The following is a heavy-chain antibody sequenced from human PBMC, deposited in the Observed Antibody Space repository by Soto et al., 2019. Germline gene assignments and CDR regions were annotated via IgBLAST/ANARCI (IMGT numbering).Heavy chain of an antibody. D-gene: IGHD2-15*01. CDR3: ARGVWCSGGSCPDY. J-gene: IGHJ4*02. CDR1: GGSISSGGYY. CDR2: IYYSGST. V-gene: IGHV4-31*03. Sequence: QVQLQESGPGLVKPSQTLSLTCTVSGGSISSGGYYWSWIRQHPGKGLEWIGYIYYSGSTYYNPSPKSRVTTSVDTSKTQFSLKLSSVTAADTAVYYCARGVWCSGGSCPDYWGKGTLVTVSS.